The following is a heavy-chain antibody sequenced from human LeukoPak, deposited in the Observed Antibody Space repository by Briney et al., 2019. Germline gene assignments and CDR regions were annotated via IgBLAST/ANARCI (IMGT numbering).Heavy chain of an antibody. CDR2: IYYSGST. J-gene: IGHJ4*02. CDR1: GGSISSSSYY. Sequence: SETLSLTCTVSGGSISSSSYYWGWIRQPPGKGLEWIGSIYYSGSTYYNPSLKSRVTISVDTSKNQFSLKLSSVTAADTAVYYCAREKAPAAMGGNFDYWGQGTLVTVSS. D-gene: IGHD2-2*01. V-gene: IGHV4-39*02. CDR3: AREKAPAAMGGNFDY.